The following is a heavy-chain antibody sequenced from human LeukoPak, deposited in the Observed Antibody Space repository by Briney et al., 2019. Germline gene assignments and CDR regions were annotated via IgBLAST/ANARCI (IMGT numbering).Heavy chain of an antibody. CDR3: AREVSGYRDY. CDR1: GYSFSSYW. CDR2: IDPSDSYT. J-gene: IGHJ4*02. D-gene: IGHD5-18*01. V-gene: IGHV5-10-1*01. Sequence: GESLKISCKGSGYSFSSYWISWVRQMPGKGLEWMGRIDPSDSYTNYSPSFQGHVTISADKSISTAYLQWSSLKASDTAMYYCAREVSGYRDYWGQGTLVTVSS.